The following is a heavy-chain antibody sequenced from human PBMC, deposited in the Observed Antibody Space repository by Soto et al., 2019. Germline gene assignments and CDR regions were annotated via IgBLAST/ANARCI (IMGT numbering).Heavy chain of an antibody. CDR1: GFTFSSYA. V-gene: IGHV3-23*01. CDR2: ISGSGGST. D-gene: IGHD3-22*01. Sequence: PWGSLELSCAASGFTFSSYAMGWVRQAPGKGLEWVSAISGSGGSTYYADSVKGRFTISRDNSKNTLYLQMNSLRAEDTAVYYCARSYYYDSSGYLDYWGQGTLVTVSS. J-gene: IGHJ4*02. CDR3: ARSYYYDSSGYLDY.